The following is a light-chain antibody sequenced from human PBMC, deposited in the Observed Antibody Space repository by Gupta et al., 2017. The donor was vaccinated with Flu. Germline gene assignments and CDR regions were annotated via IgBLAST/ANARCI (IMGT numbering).Light chain of an antibody. CDR1: QSVINNY. J-gene: IGKJ4*01. Sequence: IVWSPSPGTLSLPPGERATLSCSASQSVINNYLTWYQQKPGKAPRLLIYGASSRATGIPYRFSGSGSGTDFTFTIRSLQPEDVAVYYCLQNANAPHTFGRGTKLEIK. V-gene: IGKV3-20*01. CDR3: LQNANAPHT. CDR2: GAS.